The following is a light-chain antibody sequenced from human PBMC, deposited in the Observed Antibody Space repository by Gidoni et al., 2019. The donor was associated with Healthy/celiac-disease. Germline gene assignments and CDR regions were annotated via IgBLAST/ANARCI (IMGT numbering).Light chain of an antibody. J-gene: IGKJ1*01. CDR2: GAS. CDR3: QQYGSSPWT. V-gene: IGKV3-20*01. CDR1: QSVSSSY. Sequence: EIVLTQSPGTLSLSPGERATLSCRASQSVSSSYLAWYQQKPGQAPRLLIDGASSRATGIPDRISGSGSGTDFTLTSSRLEPEDFAVYYCQQYGSSPWTFGQXTKVEIK.